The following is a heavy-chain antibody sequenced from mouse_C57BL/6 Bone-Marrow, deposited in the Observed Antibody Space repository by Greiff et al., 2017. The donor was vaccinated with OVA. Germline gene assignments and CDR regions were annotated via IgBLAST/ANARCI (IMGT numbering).Heavy chain of an antibody. CDR3: ESISDGYAGACFDY. Sequence: QVQLQQSGAELAKPGASVKLSCKASGYTFTSYWMHWVKQRPGQGLEWIGYINPSSGYTKYNQKFKGKATLTADKSSSTAYMQLSRLTYEDSAVYSCESISDGYAGACFDYGGQGTVVTVSA. CDR2: INPSSGYT. V-gene: IGHV1-7*01. J-gene: IGHJ3*01. CDR1: GYTFTSYW. D-gene: IGHD2-2*01.